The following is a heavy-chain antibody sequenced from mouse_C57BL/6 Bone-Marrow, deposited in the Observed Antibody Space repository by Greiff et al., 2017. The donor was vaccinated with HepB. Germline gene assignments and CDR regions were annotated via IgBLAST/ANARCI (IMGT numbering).Heavy chain of an antibody. Sequence: RLEWVAYISNGGGSTYYPDTVKGRFTISRDNAKNTLYLQMSRLKSEDTAMYYCARRYYGSSYYWYFDVWGTGTTVAVSS. D-gene: IGHD1-1*01. V-gene: IGHV5-12*01. CDR2: ISNGGGST. CDR3: ARRYYGSSYYWYFDV. J-gene: IGHJ1*03.